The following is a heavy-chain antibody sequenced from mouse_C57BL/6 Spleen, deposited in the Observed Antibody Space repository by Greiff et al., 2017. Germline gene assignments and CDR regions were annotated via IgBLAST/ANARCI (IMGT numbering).Heavy chain of an antibody. D-gene: IGHD2-4*01. CDR2: INPNNGGT. J-gene: IGHJ3*01. CDR3: ARWHDYDGAWFAY. Sequence: EVQLQQSGPELVKPGASVKISCKASGYTFTDYYMNWVKQSHGKSLEWIGDINPNNGGTSYNQKFKGKATLTVDKSSSTAYMELRSLTSEDSAVYYCARWHDYDGAWFAYWGQGTLVTVSA. CDR1: GYTFTDYY. V-gene: IGHV1-26*01.